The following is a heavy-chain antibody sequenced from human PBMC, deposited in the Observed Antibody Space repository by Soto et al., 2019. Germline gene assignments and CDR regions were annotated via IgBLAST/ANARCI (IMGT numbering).Heavy chain of an antibody. Sequence: QVQLEQSGAVVKKPGSSVKISCKASGGTLSDHGVSWLRQAPGQGLEWVGGTIPVFNTANYAPKFQGRVTIAADKSTNIAYMELGSLRSDDTAFYYCARGVYGSGNYYTGPSAFDIWGQGTLVIVSS. CDR3: ARGVYGSGNYYTGPSAFDI. J-gene: IGHJ3*02. D-gene: IGHD3-10*01. CDR1: GGTLSDHG. V-gene: IGHV1-69*06. CDR2: TIPVFNTA.